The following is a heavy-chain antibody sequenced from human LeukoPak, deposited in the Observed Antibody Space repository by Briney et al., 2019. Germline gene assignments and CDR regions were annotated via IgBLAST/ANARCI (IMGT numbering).Heavy chain of an antibody. CDR1: GGSFSGYY. CDR3: ARGADHDPRWFDP. V-gene: IGHV4-34*01. Sequence: PETLSLTCAVYGGSFSGYYWSWIRQPPGKGLEWIGEINHSGSTNYNPSLKSRVTISVDTSKNQFSLKLSSVTAADTAVYYCARGADHDPRWFDPWGQGTLVTVSS. J-gene: IGHJ5*02. CDR2: INHSGST. D-gene: IGHD1-1*01.